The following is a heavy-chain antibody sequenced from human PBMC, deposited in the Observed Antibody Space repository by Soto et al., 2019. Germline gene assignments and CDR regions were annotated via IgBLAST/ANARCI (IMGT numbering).Heavy chain of an antibody. V-gene: IGHV3-7*01. D-gene: IGHD3-16*01. J-gene: IGHJ4*02. Sequence: EVQLVESGGGLVQPGGSLRLSCAASGFTFSTYWMTWVRQPPGKGLEWVANMDQDGSETYYVDSVRGRFTVSRDNAKNSLYLPMNSLRVEDTGVYYCVCGGNFFIYWGQGTLVTVSP. CDR2: MDQDGSET. CDR3: VCGGNFFIY. CDR1: GFTFSTYW.